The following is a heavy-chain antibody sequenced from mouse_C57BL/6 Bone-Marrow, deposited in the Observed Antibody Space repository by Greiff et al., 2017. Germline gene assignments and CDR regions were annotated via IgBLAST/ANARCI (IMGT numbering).Heavy chain of an antibody. V-gene: IGHV14-4*01. CDR3: TPRLYYFDY. Sequence: EVQLQESGAELVRPGASVKLSCTASGFNIKDDYMHWVKQRPEQGLEWIGWIDPENGDTEYASKFQGKATITADTSSNTAYLQLSSLTSEDTAVYYCTPRLYYFDYWGHGTTLTVSS. CDR2: IDPENGDT. J-gene: IGHJ2*01. CDR1: GFNIKDDY.